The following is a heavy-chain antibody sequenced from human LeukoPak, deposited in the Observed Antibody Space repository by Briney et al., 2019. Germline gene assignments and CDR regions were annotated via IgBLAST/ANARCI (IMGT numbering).Heavy chain of an antibody. Sequence: ASVKVSCKASGYTFTSYGISWVRQAPGQGLEWMGWISAYNGNTNYAQKLQGRVTMTTDTSTSTAYMELRSLRSDDTAVYYCARSLSNPNGAPAAIFLPSIDYWGQGTLVTVSS. CDR3: ARSLSNPNGAPAAIFLPSIDY. CDR2: ISAYNGNT. J-gene: IGHJ4*02. D-gene: IGHD2-2*01. CDR1: GYTFTSYG. V-gene: IGHV1-18*01.